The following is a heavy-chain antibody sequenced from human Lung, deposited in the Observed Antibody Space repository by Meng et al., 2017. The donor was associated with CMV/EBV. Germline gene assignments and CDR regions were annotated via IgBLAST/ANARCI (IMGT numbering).Heavy chain of an antibody. V-gene: IGHV1-2*02. Sequence: ASXXVSXKASGYTFTGYYMHWVRQAPGQGLEWMGWINPNSGGTNYAQKFQGRVTMTRDTSISTAYMELSRLRSDDTAVYYCARGVGYCSSTSCQVWFDPWXQGTXVT. D-gene: IGHD2-2*01. CDR2: INPNSGGT. CDR3: ARGVGYCSSTSCQVWFDP. J-gene: IGHJ5*02. CDR1: GYTFTGYY.